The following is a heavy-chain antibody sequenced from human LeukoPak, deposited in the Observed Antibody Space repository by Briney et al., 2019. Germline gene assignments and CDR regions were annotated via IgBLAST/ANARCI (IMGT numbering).Heavy chain of an antibody. Sequence: ASVKVSCKASGYPFMNYGISWVRLVPGQGPEWVGWVSPVNGNTNYPQKFQGRVTMTTDTFTTTAYMEVRSLRSDDTAVYYCATDHFNRFDLWGQGTLVTVSS. D-gene: IGHD2/OR15-2a*01. CDR3: ATDHFNRFDL. V-gene: IGHV1-18*01. CDR1: GYPFMNYG. CDR2: VSPVNGNT. J-gene: IGHJ5*02.